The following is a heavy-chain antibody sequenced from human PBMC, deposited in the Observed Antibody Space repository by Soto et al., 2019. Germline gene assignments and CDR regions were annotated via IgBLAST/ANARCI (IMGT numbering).Heavy chain of an antibody. J-gene: IGHJ4*02. Sequence: GGSLRLSCAASGFDFTTTWMNWVRLAPGKGLEWVARIKSKNDGGTLDYAPPVKGRFTISRDDSKKTSYLQMNSLKTEDTAIYYRSTSGYGGFDYWGQGVLVTVSS. CDR2: IKSKNDGGTL. CDR3: STSGYGGFDY. CDR1: GFDFTTTW. D-gene: IGHD5-12*01. V-gene: IGHV3-15*07.